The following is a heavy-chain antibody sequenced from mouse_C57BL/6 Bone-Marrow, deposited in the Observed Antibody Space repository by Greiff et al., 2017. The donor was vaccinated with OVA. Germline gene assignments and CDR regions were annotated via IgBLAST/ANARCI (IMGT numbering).Heavy chain of an antibody. V-gene: IGHV14-3*01. CDR1: GFNIKNTY. CDR3: ARGRRGPYYAMDY. J-gene: IGHJ4*01. CDR2: IDPANGNT. Sequence: EVMLVESVAELVRPGASVKLSCTASGFNIKNTYMHWVKQRPEQGLEWIGRIDPANGNTKYAPKFQGKATITADTSSNTAYLQLSSLTSEDTAIYYCARGRRGPYYAMDYWGQGTSVTVSS.